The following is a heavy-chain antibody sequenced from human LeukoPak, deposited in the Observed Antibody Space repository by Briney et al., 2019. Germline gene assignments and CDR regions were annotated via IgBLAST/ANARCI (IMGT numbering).Heavy chain of an antibody. CDR2: IYSGGST. D-gene: IGHD5-12*01. Sequence: PGGSLRLSSAASGFTVSSNYMSWVRQAPGKGLEWVSVIYSGGSTYYADSVKGRFTISRDNSKNTLYLQMNSLRAEDTAVYYCARDSGGYDYWGQGTLVTVSS. CDR3: ARDSGGYDY. J-gene: IGHJ4*02. CDR1: GFTVSSNY. V-gene: IGHV3-66*01.